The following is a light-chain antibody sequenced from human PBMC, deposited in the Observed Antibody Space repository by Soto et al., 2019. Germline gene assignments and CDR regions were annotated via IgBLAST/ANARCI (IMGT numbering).Light chain of an antibody. V-gene: IGKV3-11*01. CDR1: QSVSSY. J-gene: IGKJ1*01. Sequence: EIVLTQSPATLSLSPGERAILSCRASQSVSSYLAWYQHKPDQAPRLLIYDASNRATGIPARFSASGSGTDFTLTISSLAPEDFAVYYCQQRSDWLWTFGQGTKVEIK. CDR2: DAS. CDR3: QQRSDWLWT.